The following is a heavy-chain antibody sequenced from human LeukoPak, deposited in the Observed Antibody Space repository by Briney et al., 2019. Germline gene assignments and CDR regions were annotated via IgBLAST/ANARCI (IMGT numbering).Heavy chain of an antibody. V-gene: IGHV4-39*07. CDR1: GGSISRSRYY. J-gene: IGHJ3*02. CDR2: IYYSGST. Sequence: KPSETLSLTCTVSGGSISRSRYYWGWIRQPPGKGLEWIGSIYYSGSTYYNPSLKSRVTISIDTSKNQFSLKLSSVTAADTAVYYCAKANVKYCSGGSCFDAFDIWGQGTMVTVSS. D-gene: IGHD2-15*01. CDR3: AKANVKYCSGGSCFDAFDI.